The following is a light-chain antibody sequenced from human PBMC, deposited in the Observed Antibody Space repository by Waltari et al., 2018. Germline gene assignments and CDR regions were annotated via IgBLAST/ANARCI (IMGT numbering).Light chain of an antibody. CDR2: DVT. CDR3: CSQARSGILL. J-gene: IGLJ3*02. CDR1: SSGVGSYDL. Sequence: QSALTQPASVSGSPGQSITISCSGISSGVGSYDLVSWYQDHPGKAPQLIIYDVTNRPSGVSHRFSASKSANTASLTISGLQPEDEADYYCCSQARSGILLFGGGTKLTVL. V-gene: IGLV2-14*03.